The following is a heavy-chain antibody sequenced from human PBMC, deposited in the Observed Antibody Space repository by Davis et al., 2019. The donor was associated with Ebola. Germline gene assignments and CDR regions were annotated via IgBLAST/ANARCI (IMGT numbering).Heavy chain of an antibody. CDR2: IIPILGIA. CDR3: ARDGRFHYGMDV. Sequence: AASVKVSCKASGGTFSSYAISWVRQAPGQGLEWMGRIIPILGIANYAQKFQGRVTITADKSTSTAYMELSSLRSEDTAVHYCARDGRFHYGMDVWGQGTTVTVSS. D-gene: IGHD1-26*01. CDR1: GGTFSSYA. V-gene: IGHV1-69*04. J-gene: IGHJ6*02.